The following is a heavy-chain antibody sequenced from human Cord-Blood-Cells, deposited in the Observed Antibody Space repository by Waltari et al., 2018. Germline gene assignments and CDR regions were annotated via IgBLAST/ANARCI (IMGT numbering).Heavy chain of an antibody. V-gene: IGHV4-38-2*01. CDR1: GYSISSGYY. Sequence: QVQLQESGPGLVKPSETLSLTCAVSGYSISSGYYWGWIRRPPGKGLEWIGSIYHSGSTYYNPSLKSRVTISVDTSKNQFSLKLSSVTAADTAVYYCARGPPAGPYSGSYYFDYWGQGTLVTVSS. D-gene: IGHD1-26*01. CDR3: ARGPPAGPYSGSYYFDY. CDR2: IYHSGST. J-gene: IGHJ4*02.